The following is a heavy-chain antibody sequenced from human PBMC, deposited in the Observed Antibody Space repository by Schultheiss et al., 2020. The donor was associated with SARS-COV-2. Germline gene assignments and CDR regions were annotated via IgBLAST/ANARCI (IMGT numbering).Heavy chain of an antibody. Sequence: SQTLSLTCAVYGGSFSDYYWSWIRQPPGKGLEWIGKINHSGSTNYNPSLKSRVTISVDTSKNQFSLKLSSVTAADTAVYYCARVMQATITSGYYYYYYMDVWGKGATVTVSS. CDR1: GGSFSDYY. J-gene: IGHJ6*03. CDR3: ARVMQATITSGYYYYYYMDV. CDR2: INHSGST. D-gene: IGHD5-12*01. V-gene: IGHV4-34*01.